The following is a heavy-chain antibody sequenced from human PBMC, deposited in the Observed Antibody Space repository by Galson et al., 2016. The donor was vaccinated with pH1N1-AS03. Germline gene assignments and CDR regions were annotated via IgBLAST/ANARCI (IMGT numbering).Heavy chain of an antibody. CDR1: GFTFSRND. J-gene: IGHJ6*04. Sequence: SLRLSCAASGFTFSRNDMHWVRQDIGKGLEWVSIIAHACSTHYADSVKGRFTISREIPQTSLYLQIDSLRADDTAVYDCAVWGYVSGTHGLDAWGKGTTVTVSP. CDR3: AVWGYVSGTHGLDA. V-gene: IGHV3-13*01. D-gene: IGHD6-13*01. CDR2: IAHACST.